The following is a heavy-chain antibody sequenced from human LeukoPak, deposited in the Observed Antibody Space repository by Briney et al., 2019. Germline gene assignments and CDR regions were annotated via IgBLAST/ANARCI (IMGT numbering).Heavy chain of an antibody. J-gene: IGHJ4*02. V-gene: IGHV4-39*07. CDR1: SGSISSSSYY. D-gene: IGHD6-13*01. Sequence: SETLSLTCTVSSGSISSSSYYWVWIRQPPGKGLEWIGSIYYSGSTYYNPSLKSRVTISLYTSKNQFSLKLSSVTAADTAVYCCARVGIAAAAKLDYWGQGTLVTVSS. CDR3: ARVGIAAAAKLDY. CDR2: IYYSGST.